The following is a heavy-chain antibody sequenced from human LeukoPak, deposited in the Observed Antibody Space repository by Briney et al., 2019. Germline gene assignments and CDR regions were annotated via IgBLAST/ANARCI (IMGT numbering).Heavy chain of an antibody. J-gene: IGHJ5*02. CDR1: GYSISSGYY. Sequence: SETLSLTCTVSGYSISSGYYWGWIRQPPGKGLEWIGSIYHSGSTYYNPSLKSRVTISVDTSKNQFSLKLSSATAADTAVYYCARRIPPVRGVRGWFDPWGQGTLVTVSS. CDR3: ARRIPPVRGVRGWFDP. CDR2: IYHSGST. D-gene: IGHD3-10*01. V-gene: IGHV4-38-2*02.